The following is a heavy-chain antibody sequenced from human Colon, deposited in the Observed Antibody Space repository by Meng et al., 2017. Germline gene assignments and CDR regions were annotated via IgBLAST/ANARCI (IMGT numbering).Heavy chain of an antibody. CDR3: ARDSGYDKNWFDP. J-gene: IGHJ5*02. D-gene: IGHD5-12*01. V-gene: IGHV4-61*01. Sequence: QLKESGPGLGRPSETLSLTCTVSSGSVISNSYYWSWIRQPPGKVLEWIGFIYYSGSTNYNPSLKSRVTISVDTSTNQFSLKVSSVTAADTAVYYCARDSGYDKNWFDPWGQGTLVTVSS. CDR2: IYYSGST. CDR1: SGSVISNSYY.